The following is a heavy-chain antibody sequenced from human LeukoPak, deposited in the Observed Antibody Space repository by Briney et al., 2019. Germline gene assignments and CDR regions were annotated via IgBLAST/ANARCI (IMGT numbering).Heavy chain of an antibody. Sequence: GGSLRLSCAASGFTYTGSAMHWVRQAPGKGLEWLGRIRSKAYSYTTAYAASVNGRFIVSRDDSKNTEYLQMNSLKTDDTAVYYCRAAADLNDYWGRGPLVTVSS. J-gene: IGHJ4*02. CDR1: GFTYTGSA. D-gene: IGHD6-13*01. CDR2: IRSKAYSYTT. CDR3: RAAADLNDY. V-gene: IGHV3-73*01.